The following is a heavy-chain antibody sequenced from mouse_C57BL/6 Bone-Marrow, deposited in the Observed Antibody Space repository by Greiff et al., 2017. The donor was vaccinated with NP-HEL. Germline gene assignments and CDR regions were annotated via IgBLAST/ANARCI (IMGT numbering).Heavy chain of an antibody. V-gene: IGHV2-2*01. Sequence: QVQLKQSGPGLVQPSQSLSITCTVSGFSLTSYGVHWVRQSPGKGLEWLGVIWSGGSTDYNAAFISRLSISKDNSKSQVFFKMNSLQADDTAIYYCARNLLLRDWFAYWGQGTLVTVSA. J-gene: IGHJ3*01. CDR2: IWSGGST. D-gene: IGHD1-1*01. CDR1: GFSLTSYG. CDR3: ARNLLLRDWFAY.